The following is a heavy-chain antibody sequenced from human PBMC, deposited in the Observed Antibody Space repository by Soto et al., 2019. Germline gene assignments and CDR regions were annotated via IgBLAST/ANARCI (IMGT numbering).Heavy chain of an antibody. Sequence: QVQLVESGGGVVQPGRSLRLSCAASGFTFSSYGMHWVRQAPGKGLEWVAVIWYDGSNKYYADSVKGRFTISRDNSKNTLYLQMNSLRAEDTAVYYCARDPYSDTAMVPPDYWGPGTLVTVSS. D-gene: IGHD5-18*01. CDR2: IWYDGSNK. J-gene: IGHJ4*02. CDR3: ARDPYSDTAMVPPDY. V-gene: IGHV3-33*01. CDR1: GFTFSSYG.